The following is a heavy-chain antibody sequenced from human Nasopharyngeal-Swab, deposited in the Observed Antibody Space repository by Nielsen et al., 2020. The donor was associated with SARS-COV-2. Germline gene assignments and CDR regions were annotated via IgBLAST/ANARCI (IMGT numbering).Heavy chain of an antibody. CDR3: RVRGKTLSRYSGYDYFTGY. V-gene: IGHV4-34*01. J-gene: IGHJ4*02. Sequence: SETLSLTCAVYGGSFSGYYWSWIRQPPGKGLEWIGEINHSGSTNYNPSLKSRVTISVDTSKNQFSLKLSSVTAADTAVYYCRVRGKTLSRYSGYDYFTGYWGQGTLVTVSS. CDR1: GGSFSGYY. D-gene: IGHD5-12*01. CDR2: INHSGST.